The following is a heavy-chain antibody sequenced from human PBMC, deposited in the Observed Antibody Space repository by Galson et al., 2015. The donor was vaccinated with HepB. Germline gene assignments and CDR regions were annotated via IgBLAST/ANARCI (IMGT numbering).Heavy chain of an antibody. CDR1: GFTFDDYT. V-gene: IGHV3-43*01. D-gene: IGHD6-13*01. J-gene: IGHJ3*02. CDR3: AKEAAAGYRAFDI. Sequence: SLRLSCAASGFTFDDYTMHWVRQAPGKGLEWVSLISWDGGSTYYADSVKGRFTISRDNSKNSLYLQMNSLRTEGTALYYCAKEAAAGYRAFDIWGQGTMVTVSS. CDR2: ISWDGGST.